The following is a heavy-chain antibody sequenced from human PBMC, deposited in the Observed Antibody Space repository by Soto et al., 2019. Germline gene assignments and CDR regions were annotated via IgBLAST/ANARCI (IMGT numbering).Heavy chain of an antibody. CDR1: GDTFTGYY. J-gene: IGHJ6*02. V-gene: IGHV1-2*04. D-gene: IGHD6-13*01. CDR3: ARSLGYSSSWFDFRGTYYYGMDV. CDR2: INPNSGGT. Sequence: GASVKVSCKASGDTFTGYYMHWVRQAPGQGLEWMGWINPNSGGTNYAQKFQGWVTMTRDTSISTAYMELSRLRSDDTAVYYCARSLGYSSSWFDFRGTYYYGMDVWGQGTTVTVSS.